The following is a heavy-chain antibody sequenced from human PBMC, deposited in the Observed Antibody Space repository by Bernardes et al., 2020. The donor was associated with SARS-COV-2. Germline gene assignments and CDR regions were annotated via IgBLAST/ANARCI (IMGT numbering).Heavy chain of an antibody. CDR1: GYTLTELS. CDR2: FDPEDGTT. D-gene: IGHD4-4*01. Sequence: ASVKVSCKVSGYTLTELSMHWVRQAPGKGLEWMGGFDPEDGTTNYAQKFQGRVTITEDESTSTAYMELSSLRSEDTAVYYCARSRGPTHTYFYYSYGMDVWGQGTTVTVSS. V-gene: IGHV1-24*01. CDR3: ARSRGPTHTYFYYSYGMDV. J-gene: IGHJ6*02.